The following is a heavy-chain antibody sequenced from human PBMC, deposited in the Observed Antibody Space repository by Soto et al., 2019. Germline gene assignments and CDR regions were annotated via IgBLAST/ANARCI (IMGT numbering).Heavy chain of an antibody. V-gene: IGHV3-15*01. CDR3: TTKSCSGGSCFDY. CDR1: GFTFSNAW. J-gene: IGHJ4*02. CDR2: IKSKTDGGTT. D-gene: IGHD2-15*01. Sequence: GESLKISCAASGFTFSNAWMSWVRQAPGKGLEWVGRIKSKTDGGTTDYAAPVKGRFTISRDDSKNTLYLQMNSLKTEDTAVYYCTTKSCSGGSCFDYWGQGTLVTVSS.